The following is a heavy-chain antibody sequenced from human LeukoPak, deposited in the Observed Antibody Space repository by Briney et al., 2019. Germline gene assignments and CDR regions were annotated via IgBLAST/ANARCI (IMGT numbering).Heavy chain of an antibody. J-gene: IGHJ4*02. V-gene: IGHV3-48*03. CDR3: ARGWAGNY. CDR2: IGNSGTLM. CDR1: GFTFSNYE. D-gene: IGHD6-19*01. Sequence: GGSLRLSCAASGFTFSNYEMKWVRQAPGEGLEWVSYIGNSGTLMYYADSVKGRFTISRDNAKNSLYLQMNSLRAEDTAVYYCARGWAGNYWGQGTLVTVSS.